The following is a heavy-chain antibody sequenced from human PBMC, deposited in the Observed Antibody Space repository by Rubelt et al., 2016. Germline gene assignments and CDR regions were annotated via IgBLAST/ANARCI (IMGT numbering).Heavy chain of an antibody. CDR3: ARRLRDSSWGIVDY. V-gene: IGHV3-7*02. D-gene: IGHD6-13*01. CDR2: IKQDGTEK. J-gene: IGHJ4*02. CDR1: GFSFSSSW. Sequence: GGSLRLSCAASGFSFSSSWMTWVRQAPGKGLEWVANIKQDGTEKYYVDSVKGRFTISRDNAKNSLFLQMNSLKIEDTAVYYCARRLRDSSWGIVDYWGQGTLVTVSS.